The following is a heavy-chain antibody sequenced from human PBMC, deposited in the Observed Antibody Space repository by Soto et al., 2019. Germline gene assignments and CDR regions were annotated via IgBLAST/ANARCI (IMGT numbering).Heavy chain of an antibody. J-gene: IGHJ2*01. CDR1: EFTFSSYW. CDR3: TRDGIGSLDFDL. Sequence: EVQLVESGGGFVQPGGSLRLSCAASEFTFSSYWMHWVRQAPGKGLVWVSRADHDGSSTTYADSVRGRFTISRDNAKDTLYLQMDSRRAEDTAVYYCTRDGIGSLDFDLWGRGTLVTVSS. D-gene: IGHD3-16*02. V-gene: IGHV3-74*01. CDR2: ADHDGSST.